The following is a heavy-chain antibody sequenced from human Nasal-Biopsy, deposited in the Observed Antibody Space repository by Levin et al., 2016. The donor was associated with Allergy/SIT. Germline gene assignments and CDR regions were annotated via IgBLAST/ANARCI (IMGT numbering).Heavy chain of an antibody. CDR3: ARQSGIEVAGDFDY. V-gene: IGHV3-20*04. D-gene: IGHD6-19*01. Sequence: GESLKISCAASGFTFDDFGMSWVRQVPGKGLEWVSGINWNGLRTDYTDSVEGRFTISRDNAKKILSLQMNSLRAEDTAFYYCARQSGIEVAGDFDYWGQGTLVTVSS. CDR2: INWNGLRT. CDR1: GFTFDDFG. J-gene: IGHJ4*02.